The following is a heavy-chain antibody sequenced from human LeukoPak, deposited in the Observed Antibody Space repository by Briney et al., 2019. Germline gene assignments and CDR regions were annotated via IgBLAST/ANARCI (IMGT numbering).Heavy chain of an antibody. V-gene: IGHV4-39*07. Sequence: SETLSLTCTVSGGSISSSSYYWGWIRQPPGKGLEWIGSIYYSGSTNYNPSLKSRVTISVDTSKNQVSLKLSSLTAADTAVYYCARDGGSYYVPSFVDYWGQGTLVTVSS. CDR1: GGSISSSSYY. CDR3: ARDGGSYYVPSFVDY. D-gene: IGHD1-26*01. CDR2: IYYSGST. J-gene: IGHJ4*02.